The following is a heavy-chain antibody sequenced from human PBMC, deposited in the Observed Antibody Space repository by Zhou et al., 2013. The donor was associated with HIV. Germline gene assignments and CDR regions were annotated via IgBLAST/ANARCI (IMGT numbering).Heavy chain of an antibody. D-gene: IGHD2-8*01. V-gene: IGHV1-45*02. CDR2: ITPFNGNT. Sequence: QMRLVQSGAEVKKTGSSVKVSCKASGYTFTYRYLHWVRQAPGQALEWMGWITPFNGNTNYAQKFQDRVTITRDRSMSTAYMELSSLRSEDTAMYYCASVPYCTNGVCGWFDPWGQGTLVTVSS. CDR1: GYTFTYRY. J-gene: IGHJ5*02. CDR3: ASVPYCTNGVCGWFDP.